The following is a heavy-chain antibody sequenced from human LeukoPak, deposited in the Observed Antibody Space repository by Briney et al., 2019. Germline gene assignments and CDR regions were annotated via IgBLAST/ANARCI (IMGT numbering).Heavy chain of an antibody. V-gene: IGHV1-8*03. CDR2: LTPTSGYT. CDR3: ARGRDGYNFGYFDL. D-gene: IGHD5-24*01. J-gene: IGHJ2*01. Sequence: ASVKISCKASAYTFTSYDINWVRPATGQGLELMGWLTPTSGYTGYAQKFQGGVTITRNTSITTAYMELSSLRFEDTAVYYCARGRDGYNFGYFDLWGRGTLVTVSS. CDR1: AYTFTSYD.